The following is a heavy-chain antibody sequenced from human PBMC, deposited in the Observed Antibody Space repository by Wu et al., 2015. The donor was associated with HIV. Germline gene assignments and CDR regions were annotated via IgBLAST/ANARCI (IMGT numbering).Heavy chain of an antibody. Sequence: QVQLVQSGAEVKKPGAPVKISCKASAYTFIDYYIHWVRQSPGHGLEWVGIINPSSGSTSYAQKFKGRVTMTRDTSTATVYMELRNLRSEDTAVYSCARAGGFCSGTSCLDLWGQGTLVTVFS. V-gene: IGHV1-46*01. CDR2: INPSSGST. CDR3: ARAGGFCSGTSCLDL. J-gene: IGHJ5*02. D-gene: IGHD2-2*03. CDR1: AYTFIDYY.